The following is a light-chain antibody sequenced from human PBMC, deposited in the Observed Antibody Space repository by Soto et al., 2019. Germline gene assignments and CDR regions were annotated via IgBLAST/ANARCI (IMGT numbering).Light chain of an antibody. Sequence: EIVLTHSPGTLSLSPGEIATLSCRASQSVSSSYLAWYQQKPGQAPRLLIHRASSRATGIPDRFSGSGSGTDFTLTISRLEPEDFAVYYCQQYGSSPLTFGGGTKVDIK. V-gene: IGKV3-20*01. CDR1: QSVSSSY. CDR3: QQYGSSPLT. J-gene: IGKJ4*01. CDR2: RAS.